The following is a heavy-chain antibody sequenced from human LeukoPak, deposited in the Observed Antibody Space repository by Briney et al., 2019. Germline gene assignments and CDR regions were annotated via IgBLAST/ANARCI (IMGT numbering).Heavy chain of an antibody. CDR1: GFTFSSYS. CDR3: ARLTGNYGDY. Sequence: GGSLRLSCAASGFTFSSYSMIWVRQAPGKGLECVSSISSGSSYIYYADSVKGRFTISRENAKNSLYLQMDSLRAEDTAVYYCARLTGNYGDYWGQGTLVTVSS. J-gene: IGHJ4*02. CDR2: ISSGSSYI. V-gene: IGHV3-21*01. D-gene: IGHD3-10*01.